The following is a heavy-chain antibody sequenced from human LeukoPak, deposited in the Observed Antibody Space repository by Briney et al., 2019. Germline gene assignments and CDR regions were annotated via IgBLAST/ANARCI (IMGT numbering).Heavy chain of an antibody. Sequence: SETLSLTCAVYGGSFSGYYWSWIRQPPGKGLEWIGEINHSGSTNYNPSLKSRVTISVDTSKNQFSLKLSSVTAADTAVYYCASPRQDCSGGSCRQLDYWGQGTLVTVSS. CDR2: INHSGST. V-gene: IGHV4-34*01. CDR1: GGSFSGYY. D-gene: IGHD2-15*01. CDR3: ASPRQDCSGGSCRQLDY. J-gene: IGHJ4*02.